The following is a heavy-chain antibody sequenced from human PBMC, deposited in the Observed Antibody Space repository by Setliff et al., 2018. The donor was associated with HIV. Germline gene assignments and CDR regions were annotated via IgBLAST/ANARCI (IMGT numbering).Heavy chain of an antibody. Sequence: GGSLRLSCAVSGFTFITSTMHWVRQAPGKGLEWVAVISYDGSNNYYADSVQGRFTISRDNSKNTLYLQMNSLRAEDTAVYYCAKDRSGSYSFARDWGQGTLVTVSS. V-gene: IGHV3-30*04. CDR3: AKDRSGSYSFARD. CDR2: ISYDGSNN. J-gene: IGHJ4*02. CDR1: GFTFITST. D-gene: IGHD1-26*01.